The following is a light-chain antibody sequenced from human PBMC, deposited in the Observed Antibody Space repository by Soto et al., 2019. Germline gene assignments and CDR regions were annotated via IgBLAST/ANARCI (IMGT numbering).Light chain of an antibody. Sequence: ELVLTQSPGTLSLSPGEKATLSCRASQSVSSSYLAWYQQKPGQAPRLLIYGASSRATGIPDRFSGSGSGTDFTLTISSLEPEDFAVYYCQQRSNWPPSVTFGPGTKVDIK. CDR1: QSVSSSY. J-gene: IGKJ3*01. CDR2: GAS. CDR3: QQRSNWPPSVT. V-gene: IGKV3D-20*02.